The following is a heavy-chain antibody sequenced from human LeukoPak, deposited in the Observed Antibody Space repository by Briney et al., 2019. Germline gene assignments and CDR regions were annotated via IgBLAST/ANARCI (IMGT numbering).Heavy chain of an antibody. Sequence: PSETLSLTCTVSGGSISSYYWSWIRQPPGKGLEWIGYIYCSGSTNYNPSLKSRVTISVDTSKNQFSLRLSSVTAADTAVYYCARVMGYVMEDYFDYWGQGTLVTVSS. V-gene: IGHV4-59*01. D-gene: IGHD2-8*01. J-gene: IGHJ4*02. CDR2: IYCSGST. CDR1: GGSISSYY. CDR3: ARVMGYVMEDYFDY.